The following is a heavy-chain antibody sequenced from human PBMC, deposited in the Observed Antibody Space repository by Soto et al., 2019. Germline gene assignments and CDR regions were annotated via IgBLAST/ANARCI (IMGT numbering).Heavy chain of an antibody. CDR1: GFTLSSNY. Sequence: EVQLVETGGGLIQPGGSLRLSCAASGFTLSSNYMSWVRQAPGKGLEWVSVFYSGGSTYYADSVKGRFTIARDNSKNKLYLQMNSLRAEDTAVYYCARVSTTAKTFEFWGQGTLVTVSS. J-gene: IGHJ4*02. CDR2: FYSGGST. D-gene: IGHD4-17*01. CDR3: ARVSTTAKTFEF. V-gene: IGHV3-53*02.